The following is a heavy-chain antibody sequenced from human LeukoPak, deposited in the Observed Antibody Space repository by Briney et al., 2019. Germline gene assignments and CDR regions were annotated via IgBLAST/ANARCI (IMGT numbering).Heavy chain of an antibody. D-gene: IGHD6-19*01. CDR3: ARLRTAYSSGWYRRNDAFDI. CDR2: INHCGRT. V-gene: IGHV4-34*01. CDR1: GGPSRGYF. J-gene: IGHJ3*02. Sequence: GTLSLTSGVYGGPSRGYFRSTIREPPGPGLKGIGEINHCGRTDYNPSLTSRATISVDTSKNQFSLKLSSVTAADTAWYYCARLRTAYSSGWYRRNDAFDIWGQGTMVTVSS.